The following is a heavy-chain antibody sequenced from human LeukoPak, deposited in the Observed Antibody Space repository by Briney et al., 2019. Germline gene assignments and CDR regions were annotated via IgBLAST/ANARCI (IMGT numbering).Heavy chain of an antibody. CDR1: GGSISSYY. V-gene: IGHV4-4*09. J-gene: IGHJ6*03. CDR2: IYTSGST. CDR3: ARLFNPVPEGSSSWAYYYYMDV. D-gene: IGHD6-13*01. Sequence: SETLSLTCTVSGGSISSYYWSWIRQPPGKGLEWIGYIYTSGSTNYNPSLKSRVTISVDTSKNQFSLKLSPVTAADTAVYYCARLFNPVPEGSSSWAYYYYMDVWGKGTTVTVSS.